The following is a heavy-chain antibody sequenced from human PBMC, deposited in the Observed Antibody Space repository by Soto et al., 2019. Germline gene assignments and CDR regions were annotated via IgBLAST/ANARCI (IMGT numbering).Heavy chain of an antibody. J-gene: IGHJ3*02. V-gene: IGHV3-11*06. Sequence: GGSLRLSCAASGFTFSDYYMSWIRQAPGKGLEWVSYISSSSSYTNYADSVKGRFTISRDNAKNSLYLQMNSLRAEDTAVYYCATYLDIADIWGQGTMVTVSS. CDR3: ATYLDIADI. CDR2: ISSSSSYT. D-gene: IGHD5-12*01. CDR1: GFTFSDYY.